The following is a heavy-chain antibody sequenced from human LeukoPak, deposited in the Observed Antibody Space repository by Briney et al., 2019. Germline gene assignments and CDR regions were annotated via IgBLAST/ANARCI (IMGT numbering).Heavy chain of an antibody. CDR1: GFTFSSYW. CDR2: IKQDGSEK. CDR3: ARGVYGSGPYYFDH. J-gene: IGHJ4*02. V-gene: IGHV3-7*04. D-gene: IGHD3-10*01. Sequence: GGSLRLSCAASGFTFSSYWMSWVRQAPGKGLEWVANIKQDGSEKYYEDSVKGRFTISRDNAKNSLDLQMNSVRAEDTAVCYCARGVYGSGPYYFDHWGQGTLVTVSS.